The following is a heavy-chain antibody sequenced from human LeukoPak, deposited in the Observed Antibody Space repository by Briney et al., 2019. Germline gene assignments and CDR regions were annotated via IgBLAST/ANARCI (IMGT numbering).Heavy chain of an antibody. J-gene: IGHJ4*02. D-gene: IGHD6-6*01. CDR2: TYYTGST. V-gene: IGHV4-59*08. CDR1: GTSISSLY. Sequence: PSETLSLTCSVSGTSISSLYWSWIRQPPGKGLEWIGYTYYTGSTNYNPSLKSPVTIFVDTSKNQFSLRLSSVTAADTAVYYCARHRAYSSSSPFDYWGQGTLVTVSS. CDR3: ARHRAYSSSSPFDY.